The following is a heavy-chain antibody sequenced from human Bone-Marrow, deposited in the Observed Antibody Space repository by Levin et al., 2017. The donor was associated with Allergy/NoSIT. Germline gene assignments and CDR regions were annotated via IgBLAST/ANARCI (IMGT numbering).Heavy chain of an antibody. D-gene: IGHD2-21*01. V-gene: IGHV4-34*01. J-gene: IGHJ5*02. CDR3: ARRPYSAGFDP. Sequence: SETLSLTCAVYGGSFSGYYWSWIRQPPGKGLEWIGEINHSGSTNDNPSLKSRVTMSVDTSKNQFSLKLSSVTAADTAMYYCARRPYSAGFDPWGQGTLVTVSS. CDR1: GGSFSGYY. CDR2: INHSGST.